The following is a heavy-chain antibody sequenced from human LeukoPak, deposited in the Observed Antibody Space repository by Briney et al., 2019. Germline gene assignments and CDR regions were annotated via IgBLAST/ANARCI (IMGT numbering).Heavy chain of an antibody. V-gene: IGHV3-23*01. D-gene: IGHD2-15*01. CDR3: AKDSIRNVVVVAAAFDY. CDR2: ISGSGGST. J-gene: IGHJ4*02. Sequence: PGGSQRLSCAASGFTFSSYAMSWVRQAPGKGLEWVSAISGSGGSTCYADSVKGRFTISRDNSKNTLYLQMNSLRAEDTAVYYCAKDSIRNVVVVAAAFDYWGQGTLVTVSS. CDR1: GFTFSSYA.